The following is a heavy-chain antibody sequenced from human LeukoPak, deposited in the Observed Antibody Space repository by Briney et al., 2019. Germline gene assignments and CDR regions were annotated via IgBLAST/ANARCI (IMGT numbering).Heavy chain of an antibody. CDR1: GFTFSNYT. CDR3: AKTAPDTTYFDS. J-gene: IGHJ4*02. CDR2: ISGSGGTI. V-gene: IGHV3-23*01. Sequence: GGSLRLSCAASGFTFSNYTMNWVRETPGKGLECVSAISGSGGTIYYADSMKGRFTISRDNSENTLYLQMNSLRAVDMAVYYCAKTAPDTTYFDSWGQGTLVTVSS. D-gene: IGHD2-21*02.